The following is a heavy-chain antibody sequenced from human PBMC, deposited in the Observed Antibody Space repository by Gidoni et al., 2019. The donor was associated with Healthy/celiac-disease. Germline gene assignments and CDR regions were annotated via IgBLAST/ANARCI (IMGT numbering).Heavy chain of an antibody. CDR1: GFSLSTSGMC. J-gene: IGHJ6*02. CDR3: ARIPRITGTTVYYYYGMDV. CDR2: IDWDDDK. Sequence: QVTLRESGPALVKPTQTLTLTCTFSGFSLSTSGMCVSWIRQPPGKALEWLALIDWDDDKYYSTSLKTRLTISKDTSKNQVVLTMTNMDPVDTATYYCARIPRITGTTVYYYYGMDVWGQGTTVTVSS. V-gene: IGHV2-70*01. D-gene: IGHD1-20*01.